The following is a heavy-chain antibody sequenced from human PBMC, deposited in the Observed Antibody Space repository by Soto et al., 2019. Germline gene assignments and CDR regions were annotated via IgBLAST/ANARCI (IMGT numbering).Heavy chain of an antibody. J-gene: IGHJ4*02. Sequence: SETLSLTCTVSGGSISSSSYYWGWIRQPPGKGLEWIGSIYYSGSTYYNPSLKSRVTISVDTSKNQFSLKLSSVTAADTAVYYCARLVLSSGWYGGSTDVDYWGQGTLVTVSS. D-gene: IGHD6-19*01. CDR3: ARLVLSSGWYGGSTDVDY. CDR1: GGSISSSSYY. CDR2: IYYSGST. V-gene: IGHV4-39*01.